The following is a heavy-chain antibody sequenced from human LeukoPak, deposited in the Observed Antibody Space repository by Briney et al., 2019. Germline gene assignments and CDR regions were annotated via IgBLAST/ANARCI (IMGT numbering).Heavy chain of an antibody. Sequence: GGSLRLSCAASGFTFSSYSMNWVRQAPGKGLEWVSSISSSSSYIYYADSVKGRFTISRDNAKNSLYLQMNSLRAEDTAVYYCARALGTVLMADPTRTPHDYWGQGTLVTVSS. CDR1: GFTFSSYS. V-gene: IGHV3-21*01. D-gene: IGHD2-8*01. CDR2: ISSSSSYI. CDR3: ARALGTVLMADPTRTPHDY. J-gene: IGHJ4*02.